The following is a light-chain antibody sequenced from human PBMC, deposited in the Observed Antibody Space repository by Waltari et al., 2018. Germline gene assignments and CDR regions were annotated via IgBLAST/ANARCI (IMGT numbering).Light chain of an antibody. CDR2: EVS. Sequence: QSALTQPASVSGSPGPSITISCPGTSSDVGSYNLVSWYEQHPGKAPKFMIYEVSKRPSGVSNRFSGSKSGNTASLTISGLQAEDEADYYCCSYAGSSTFVVFGGGTKLTVL. CDR3: CSYAGSSTFVV. J-gene: IGLJ2*01. V-gene: IGLV2-23*02. CDR1: SSDVGSYNL.